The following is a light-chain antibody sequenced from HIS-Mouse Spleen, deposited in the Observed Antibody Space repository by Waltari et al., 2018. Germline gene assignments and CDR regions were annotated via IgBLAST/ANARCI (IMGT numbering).Light chain of an antibody. J-gene: IGKJ5*01. CDR1: QSVSSY. V-gene: IGKV3-11*01. CDR2: DAS. Sequence: EIVLTQSPATLSLSPGERATLSCRASQSVSSYLAWYQQKPGQAPRLPIYDASNRATGIPARFIGSGSGTDFTLTISSLEPEDFAVYYCQQRSNWPPLITFGQGTRLEIK. CDR3: QQRSNWPPLIT.